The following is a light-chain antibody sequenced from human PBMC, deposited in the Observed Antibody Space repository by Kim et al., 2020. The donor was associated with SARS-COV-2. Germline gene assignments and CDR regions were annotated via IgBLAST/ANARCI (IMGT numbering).Light chain of an antibody. CDR1: GGHSSYA. V-gene: IGLV4-69*01. CDR3: QTWGTGIVV. CDR2: VNSDGSH. Sequence: GASVKLTCPLGGGHSSYAIAWHQQQPEKGPRYLMKVNSDGSHSKGDGIPDRFSGSSSGAERFLTISSLQSEDEADYYCQTWGTGIVVFGGGTQLTVL. J-gene: IGLJ2*01.